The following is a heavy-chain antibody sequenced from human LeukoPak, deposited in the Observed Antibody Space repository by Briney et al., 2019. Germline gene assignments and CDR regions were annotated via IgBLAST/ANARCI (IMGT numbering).Heavy chain of an antibody. D-gene: IGHD6-13*01. CDR2: IRYDGSNK. J-gene: IGHJ1*01. CDR3: AKGRRSSSWCQEYFQH. CDR1: GFTFSSYG. V-gene: IGHV3-30*02. Sequence: SGGSLRLSCAASGFTFSSYGMHWVRQAPGKGLEWVAFIRYDGSNKYYADSVKGRFTISRDNSKNTLYLQMNSLRAEDTAVYYCAKGRRSSSWCQEYFQHWGQGTLVIVSS.